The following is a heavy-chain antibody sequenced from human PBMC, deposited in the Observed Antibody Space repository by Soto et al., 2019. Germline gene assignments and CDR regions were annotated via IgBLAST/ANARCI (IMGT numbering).Heavy chain of an antibody. D-gene: IGHD2-15*01. Sequence: GGSLRLSCAASGFTFSSYAMSWVRQAPGKGLEWVSAISGSGGSTYYADSVKGRFTISRDNSKNTLYLQMNSLRAEDTAVYYCAKSGVVVAARSAGYWYFDLWGRGTLVTVSS. CDR3: AKSGVVVAARSAGYWYFDL. J-gene: IGHJ2*01. CDR1: GFTFSSYA. V-gene: IGHV3-23*01. CDR2: ISGSGGST.